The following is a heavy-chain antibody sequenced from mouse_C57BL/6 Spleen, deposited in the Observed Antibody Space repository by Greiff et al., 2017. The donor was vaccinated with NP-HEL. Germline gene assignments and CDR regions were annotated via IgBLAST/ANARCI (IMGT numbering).Heavy chain of an antibody. J-gene: IGHJ2*01. CDR1: GYTFTSYW. D-gene: IGHD4-1*01. Sequence: VQLQQSGTVLARPGASVKMSCKTSGYTFTSYWMHWVKQRPGQGPEWIGAIYPGNSDTSYNQKFKGKAKLTAVTSASTAYMELSSLTNEDSAVYYWTSANWDAGGYWGQGTTLTVSS. CDR2: IYPGNSDT. CDR3: TSANWDAGGY. V-gene: IGHV1-5*01.